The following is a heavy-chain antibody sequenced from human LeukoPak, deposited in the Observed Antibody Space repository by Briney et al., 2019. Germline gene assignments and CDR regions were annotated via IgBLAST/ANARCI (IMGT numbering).Heavy chain of an antibody. V-gene: IGHV3-74*01. CDR1: AFTFSIYW. J-gene: IGHJ6*01. CDR3: ARVVPRGDYYGMDV. Sequence: GGSLRLSCAASAFTFSIYWMHWVRQPPGKGLVWVSRINTDGSDTIYADSVKGRFTISRDNAKNTLYLQMNSLRAEDTAVYYCARVVPRGDYYGMDVWGQGTTVTVSS. CDR2: INTDGSDT.